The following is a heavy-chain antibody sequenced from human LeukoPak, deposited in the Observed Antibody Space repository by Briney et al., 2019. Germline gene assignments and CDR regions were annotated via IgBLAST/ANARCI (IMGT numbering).Heavy chain of an antibody. CDR3: ARDPSNTSGFRIYFDY. V-gene: IGHV1-18*01. CDR2: ISPYNGNT. J-gene: IGHJ4*02. D-gene: IGHD3-22*01. Sequence: ASVKVSCKASGYTFINYGITWVRQAPGQGPEWMGWISPYNGNTKYAPKVQGRVTMTTDTSANTAYMELRSLRSDDTAVYFCARDPSNTSGFRIYFDYWGQGTLVTVSS. CDR1: GYTFINYG.